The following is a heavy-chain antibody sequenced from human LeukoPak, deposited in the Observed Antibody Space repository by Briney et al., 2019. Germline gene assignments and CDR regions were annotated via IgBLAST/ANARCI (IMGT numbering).Heavy chain of an antibody. D-gene: IGHD1-26*01. Sequence: PSETLSLTCTVSGGSISSYCWSWIRQPPGKGLEWIGYIYYSGSADYNSSLKSRVTISVDTSKNQFSLKLSSVTAADTAVYYCARYSGSYEVNYYYYYGMDVWGQGTTVTVSS. J-gene: IGHJ6*02. CDR1: GGSISSYC. CDR3: ARYSGSYEVNYYYYYGMDV. V-gene: IGHV4-59*01. CDR2: IYYSGSA.